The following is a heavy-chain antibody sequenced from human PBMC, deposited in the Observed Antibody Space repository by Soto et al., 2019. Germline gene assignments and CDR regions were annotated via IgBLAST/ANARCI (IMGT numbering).Heavy chain of an antibody. V-gene: IGHV3-23*01. CDR2: ISGSGGST. D-gene: IGHD3-3*01. J-gene: IGHJ5*02. Sequence: PGGSLRLSCAASGFTFSSYAMSWVRQAPGKGLEWVSAISGSGGSTYYADSVKGRFTISRDNSKNTLYLQMNSLRAEDTAVYYCAKATLYDFWSGHNWFDPWGQGTLVTVSS. CDR3: AKATLYDFWSGHNWFDP. CDR1: GFTFSSYA.